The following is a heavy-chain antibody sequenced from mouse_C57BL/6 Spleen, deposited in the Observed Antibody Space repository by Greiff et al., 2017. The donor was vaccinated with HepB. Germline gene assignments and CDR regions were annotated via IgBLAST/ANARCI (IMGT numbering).Heavy chain of an antibody. CDR2: ISYDGSN. J-gene: IGHJ3*01. CDR1: GYSITSGYY. V-gene: IGHV3-6*01. Sequence: EVKLQESGPGLVKPSQSLSLTCSVTGYSITSGYYWNWIRQFPGNKLEWMGYISYDGSNNYNPSLKNRISITRDTSKNQFFLKLNSVTTEDTATYYCARGPPWFAYWGRGTLVTVSA. CDR3: ARGPPWFAY.